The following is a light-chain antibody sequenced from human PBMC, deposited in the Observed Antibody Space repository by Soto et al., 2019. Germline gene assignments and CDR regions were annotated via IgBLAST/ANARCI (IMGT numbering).Light chain of an antibody. CDR3: QSYDSSLSGYWV. J-gene: IGLJ3*02. CDR1: SSNIGAGYD. V-gene: IGLV1-40*01. CDR2: GNS. Sequence: QAVVTQPPSVSGAPGQRVTISCTGSSSNIGAGYDVHWYQQLPGTAPKLLIYGNSNRPSGVPDRFSGSKSGTSASLAITGLQAEDEADYYCQSYDSSLSGYWVVGGGTKVTVL.